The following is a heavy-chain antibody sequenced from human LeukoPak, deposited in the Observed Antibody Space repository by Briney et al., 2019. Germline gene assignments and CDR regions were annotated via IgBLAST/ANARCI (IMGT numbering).Heavy chain of an antibody. CDR2: ISYDGSNK. J-gene: IGHJ4*02. V-gene: IGHV3-30-3*01. D-gene: IGHD3-9*01. Sequence: GGSLRLSCAASGFTFSSYAMHWVRQAPGKGLEWVAVISYDGSNKYYADSVKGRFTISRDNSKNTLYLQMNSLRAEDTAVYYCAKDLNTYYDILTGYLTDYWGQGTLVTVSS. CDR3: AKDLNTYYDILTGYLTDY. CDR1: GFTFSSYA.